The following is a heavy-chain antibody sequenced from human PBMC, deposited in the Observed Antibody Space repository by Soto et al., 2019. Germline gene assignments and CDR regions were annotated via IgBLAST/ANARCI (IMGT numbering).Heavy chain of an antibody. CDR3: ARGGVYDFWSGLFD. CDR1: GASISRGDYY. Sequence: SETLSLTCSVSGASISRGDYYWNWIRQSPGKGLEWIGNTYNNGRPNYNPSLKSRVTISGDSSKNQFSLKLRSLSAADTAVYYCARGGVYDFWSGLFDWGQGTLVTVSS. J-gene: IGHJ4*02. CDR2: TYNNGRP. D-gene: IGHD3-3*01. V-gene: IGHV4-30-4*01.